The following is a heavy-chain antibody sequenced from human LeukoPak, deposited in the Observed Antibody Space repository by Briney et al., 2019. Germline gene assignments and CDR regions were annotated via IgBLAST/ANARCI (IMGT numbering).Heavy chain of an antibody. CDR1: GFTFRSYS. CDR2: ISSSSSYI. D-gene: IGHD1-26*01. J-gene: IGHJ4*02. CDR3: ATDLIVGATTTYDY. V-gene: IGHV3-21*01. Sequence: GGSLRLSCGASGFTFRSYSMNWVRQAPGKGREWVSSISSSSSYIYYADSVKGRFTIYRDNAKNSLYLQMNSLRAEDTAVYYCATDLIVGATTTYDYWGQGTLVTVSS.